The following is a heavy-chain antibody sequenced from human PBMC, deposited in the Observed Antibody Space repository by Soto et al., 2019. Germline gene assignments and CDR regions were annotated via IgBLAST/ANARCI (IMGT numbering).Heavy chain of an antibody. Sequence: GGSLRLSCAASGFTFSSYAMSWVRQAPGKGLEWVSTIKDNGGSTYYADAVKGRFTVSRDNPKDTLYLQMTSLRAEDTAVYYCAIRVTSGTYSAYGIWGQGTLVTVSS. CDR3: AIRVTSGTYSAYGI. D-gene: IGHD1-26*01. J-gene: IGHJ4*02. CDR2: IKDNGGST. CDR1: GFTFSSYA. V-gene: IGHV3-23*01.